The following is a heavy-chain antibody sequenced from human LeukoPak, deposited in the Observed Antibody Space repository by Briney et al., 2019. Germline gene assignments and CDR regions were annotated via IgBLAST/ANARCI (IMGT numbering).Heavy chain of an antibody. D-gene: IGHD2-21*02. Sequence: PGRSLRLSCAASGFTFSSYGMHWVRQAPGKGLEWVAVIWYDGSNKYYADSVKCRFTISRDNSKNTLYLQMNSLRAEDTAVYYCAREGRCGGDCYYGYWGQGTLVTVSS. J-gene: IGHJ4*02. V-gene: IGHV3-33*01. CDR1: GFTFSSYG. CDR2: IWYDGSNK. CDR3: AREGRCGGDCYYGY.